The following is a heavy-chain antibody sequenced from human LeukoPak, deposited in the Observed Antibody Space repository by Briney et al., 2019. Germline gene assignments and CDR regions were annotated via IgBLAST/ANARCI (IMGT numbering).Heavy chain of an antibody. CDR2: ISGSGGST. J-gene: IGHJ4*02. CDR3: AKGLHLWLSEGDY. Sequence: GGSLRLSCAASGLTFSSYSMSWVRQAPGKGLEWVSAISGSGGSTYYADSVKGRFTISRDNSKNTLYLQMNSLRADDTAVYYCAKGLHLWLSEGDYWGQGTLVTVSS. D-gene: IGHD1-26*01. CDR1: GLTFSSYS. V-gene: IGHV3-23*01.